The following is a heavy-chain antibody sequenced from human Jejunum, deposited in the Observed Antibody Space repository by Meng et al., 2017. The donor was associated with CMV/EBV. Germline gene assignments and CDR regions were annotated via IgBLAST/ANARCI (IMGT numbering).Heavy chain of an antibody. CDR2: IYYNGNA. J-gene: IGHJ4*02. Sequence: QVQLQGSVPRLVKPSQTLSLTCTVSGDSISSGDYSWNWIRQSPGKGLEWIGYIYYNGNAYYNPSLQSRVSISVDTSKNEFSLNLNSVTAADTALYFCARGGIFRGIDYWGQGTLVTVSS. V-gene: IGHV4-30-4*08. CDR1: GDSISSGDYS. D-gene: IGHD3-10*01. CDR3: ARGGIFRGIDY.